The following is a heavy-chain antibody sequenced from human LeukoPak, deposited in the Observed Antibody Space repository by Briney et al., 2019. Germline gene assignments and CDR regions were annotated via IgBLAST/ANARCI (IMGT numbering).Heavy chain of an antibody. CDR2: IIPIFGTA. D-gene: IGHD3-10*01. J-gene: IGHJ5*02. Sequence: ASVKVSCKASGGTFSSYSISWVRQAPGQGLEWMGGIIPIFGTANYAQKFQGRVTITADESTSTAYMELSSLRSEDTAVYYCARDGPITMVRGVATNWFDPWGQGTLVTVSS. CDR3: ARDGPITMVRGVATNWFDP. V-gene: IGHV1-69*01. CDR1: GGTFSSYS.